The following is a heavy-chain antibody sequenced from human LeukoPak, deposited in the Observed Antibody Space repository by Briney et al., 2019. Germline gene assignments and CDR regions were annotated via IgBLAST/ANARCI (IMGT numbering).Heavy chain of an antibody. CDR1: GFTFNNYA. V-gene: IGHV3-23*01. D-gene: IGHD3-10*01. Sequence: GGSLRLSCGASGFTFNNYAMNWVRQAPGKGLEWVSTVSVSGGNTYYADSVKGRFTVSRDNSKNTLYLQMNSLRAEDSAIYYCAKVFEVRGARRPKDYWGQGTLVIVSS. CDR2: VSVSGGNT. J-gene: IGHJ4*02. CDR3: AKVFEVRGARRPKDY.